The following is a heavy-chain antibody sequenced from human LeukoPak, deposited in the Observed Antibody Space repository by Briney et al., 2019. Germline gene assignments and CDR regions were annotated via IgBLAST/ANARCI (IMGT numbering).Heavy chain of an antibody. CDR2: IYYSGST. J-gene: IGHJ5*02. D-gene: IGHD7-27*01. CDR3: ARNWGNSWFDP. V-gene: IGHV4-31*03. Sequence: PSETLSLTCTVSGGSISSGGYYWSWIRQHPGKGLEWIGYIYYSGSTYYNPSLKSRVTISVDTSKNQFSLQLNSVTPEDTAVYYCARNWGNSWFDPWGQGTLVTVSS. CDR1: GGSISSGGYY.